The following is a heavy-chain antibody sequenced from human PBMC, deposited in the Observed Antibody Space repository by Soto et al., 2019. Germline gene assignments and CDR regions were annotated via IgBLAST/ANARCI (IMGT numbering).Heavy chain of an antibody. CDR1: GGSISSYY. J-gene: IGHJ2*01. CDR3: ARVRGGYDFWSGYYGDFDL. V-gene: IGHV4-59*01. D-gene: IGHD3-3*01. Sequence: QVQLQESGPGLVKPSETLSLTCTVSGGSISSYYWSWIRQPPGKGLEWIGYIYYSGSTNYNPSLTRRVTISVDTSKNQFSLKLSSVTAADTAVYYCARVRGGYDFWSGYYGDFDLWGRGTLVTVSS. CDR2: IYYSGST.